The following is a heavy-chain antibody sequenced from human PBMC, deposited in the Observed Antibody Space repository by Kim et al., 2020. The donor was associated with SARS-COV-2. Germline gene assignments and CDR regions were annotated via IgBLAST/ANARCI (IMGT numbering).Heavy chain of an antibody. Sequence: SVKVSCKASGGTFSSYAISWVRQAPGQGLEWMGGIIPIFGTANYAQKFQGRVTITADESTSTAYMELSSLRSEDTAVYYCARAGYYDILTGYYNPWFDPWGQGTLVTVSS. CDR3: ARAGYYDILTGYYNPWFDP. D-gene: IGHD3-9*01. V-gene: IGHV1-69*13. CDR1: GGTFSSYA. J-gene: IGHJ5*02. CDR2: IIPIFGTA.